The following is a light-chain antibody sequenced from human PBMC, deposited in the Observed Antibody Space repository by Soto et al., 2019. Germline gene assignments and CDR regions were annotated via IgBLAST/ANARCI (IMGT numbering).Light chain of an antibody. V-gene: IGKV3-20*01. CDR3: QQYGSSPIT. CDR1: QSVSSSY. CDR2: GAA. J-gene: IGKJ5*01. Sequence: EIVLTQSPGTLSLSPGERATLSCRASQSVSSSYLACYQQKPRQAPRLLIYGAASRATGIPDRFSGSGSGTDFTLTISRLEPEDFAVYYCQQYGSSPITFGQGTRLEIK.